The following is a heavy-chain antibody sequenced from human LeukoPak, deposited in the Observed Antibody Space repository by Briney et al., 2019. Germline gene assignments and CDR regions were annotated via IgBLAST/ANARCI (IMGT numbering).Heavy chain of an antibody. CDR2: IFPHDSDT. V-gene: IGHV5-51*01. J-gene: IGHJ6*02. CDR3: ARHALAGCLAGTCFTSFHYYGMDV. CDR1: GYSFTDYW. D-gene: IGHD6-13*01. Sequence: GESLKISCQGSGYSFTDYWIGWVRQMPGKGLEWMGIIFPHDSDTEYSPSFLGQVTISVDKSISTAYLQWSSLKASDSAMYYCARHALAGCLAGTCFTSFHYYGMDVWGQGTTVTVSS.